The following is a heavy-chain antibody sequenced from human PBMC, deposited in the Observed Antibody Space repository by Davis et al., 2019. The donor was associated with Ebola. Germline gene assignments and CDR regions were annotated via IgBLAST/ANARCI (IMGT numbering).Heavy chain of an antibody. Sequence: PGGSLRPSCPASGFTFSSFAMSWVRKAPGKGLEWVSTIRGSGAITYFADSVKGRFTISRDNSKNTLHVQMNSLRAEDTAVYYCARGRSGPYSASDYWGQGTLVTVSS. J-gene: IGHJ4*02. CDR2: IRGSGAIT. CDR1: GFTFSSFA. CDR3: ARGRSGPYSASDY. V-gene: IGHV3-23*01. D-gene: IGHD1-26*01.